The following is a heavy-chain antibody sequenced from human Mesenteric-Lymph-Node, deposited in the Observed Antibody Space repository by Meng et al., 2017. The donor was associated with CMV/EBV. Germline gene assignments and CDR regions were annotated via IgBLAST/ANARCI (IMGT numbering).Heavy chain of an antibody. J-gene: IGHJ4*02. CDR3: ARGGRGGSSSEIAY. Sequence: ASGFTFSSYGMNWVRQAPGKGLEWVSSISPGGNYVYYADSVKGRFTISRDNAKNSLYLQMDSLRADDTAVYYCARGGRGGSSSEIAYWGQGTLVTVSS. D-gene: IGHD6-13*01. CDR1: GFTFSSYG. V-gene: IGHV3-21*01. CDR2: ISPGGNYV.